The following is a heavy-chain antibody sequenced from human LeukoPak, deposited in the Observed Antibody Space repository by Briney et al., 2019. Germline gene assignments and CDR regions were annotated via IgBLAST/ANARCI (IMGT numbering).Heavy chain of an antibody. CDR3: AKARGGTYRTYYFDY. D-gene: IGHD1-26*01. V-gene: IGHV3-23*01. J-gene: IGHJ4*02. CDR2: SGSGGDT. Sequence: PGRSLRLSCAASGFTFNSFGMHWVRQAPGKGLEWVSLSGSGGDTYYVDSVKGRFTISRDNSKNTLYLQMNSLRAEDTAVYYCAKARGGTYRTYYFDYWGQGTLVTVSS. CDR1: GFTFNSFG.